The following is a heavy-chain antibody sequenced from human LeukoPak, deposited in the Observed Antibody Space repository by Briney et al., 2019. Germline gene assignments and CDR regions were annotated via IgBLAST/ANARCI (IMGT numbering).Heavy chain of an antibody. J-gene: IGHJ4*02. Sequence: PGGSLRLSCAASGFTFSTYAMSWVRQAPGKGLEWVSGISGSGGSTYYADSVKGRFTISRDKSKNTLYLQMNSLRAEDTAVYYCAKEGDYGSPPYYFDYWGQGTQVTVSS. CDR3: AKEGDYGSPPYYFDY. D-gene: IGHD3-10*01. V-gene: IGHV3-23*01. CDR1: GFTFSTYA. CDR2: ISGSGGST.